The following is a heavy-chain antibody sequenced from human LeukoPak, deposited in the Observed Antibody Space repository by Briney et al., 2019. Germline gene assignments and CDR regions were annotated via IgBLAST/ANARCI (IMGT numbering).Heavy chain of an antibody. J-gene: IGHJ6*02. Sequence: SETLSLTCAVYGGSFSGYYWSWIRQPPGKGLEWIGEINHSGSTNYNPSLKSRVTISVDTSKNQFTLKLSSVTAADTAVYYCARGSYDILTGYRFPMDVWGQGTTVTVSS. V-gene: IGHV4-34*01. CDR3: ARGSYDILTGYRFPMDV. CDR2: INHSGST. CDR1: GGSFSGYY. D-gene: IGHD3-9*01.